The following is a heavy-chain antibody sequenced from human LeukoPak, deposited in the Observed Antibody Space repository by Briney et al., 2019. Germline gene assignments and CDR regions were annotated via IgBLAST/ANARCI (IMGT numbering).Heavy chain of an antibody. V-gene: IGHV3-30*04. D-gene: IGHD4-17*01. J-gene: IGHJ4*02. CDR1: GFTFSSYA. CDR2: ISYDGSNK. CDR3: ARDPYGAYYFDY. Sequence: GGSRRLPCAAFGFTFSSYALHWFRKAPGKGLKWVAVISYDGSNKYYADSVKGRFTISRDNSKNTLYLQMNSLRPDDTALYYCARDPYGAYYFDYWGQGTLVTVSS.